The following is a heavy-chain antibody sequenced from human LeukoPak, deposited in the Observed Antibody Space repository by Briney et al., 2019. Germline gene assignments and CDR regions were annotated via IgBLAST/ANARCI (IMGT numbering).Heavy chain of an antibody. V-gene: IGHV3-7*01. CDR1: GFTFSNYW. CDR3: AGDDSDI. CDR2: INPDGSGK. J-gene: IGHJ3*02. Sequence: GGSPRLSCAASGFTFSNYWMSWVRQAPGKGLEWVATINPDGSGKYYVDSMKGRLTISRDNAKKSLDLQMNSLRVEDTAVYYCAGDDSDIWGQGTMVTVSS.